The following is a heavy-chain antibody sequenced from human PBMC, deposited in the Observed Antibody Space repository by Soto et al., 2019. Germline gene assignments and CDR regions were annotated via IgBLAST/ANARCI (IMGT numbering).Heavy chain of an antibody. CDR2: ISYSGST. CDR3: ARHLLLYYYDSSGYYLRDAFDI. D-gene: IGHD3-22*01. Sequence: SETLSLTCTVSGGSISRYYWSWVREPPGKGLGGVGYISYSGSTNYNPSLKSRVTISVDTSKNQFSLKLSSVTAADTAVYYCARHLLLYYYDSSGYYLRDAFDIWGRGTMVTVSS. V-gene: IGHV4-59*08. J-gene: IGHJ3*02. CDR1: GGSISRYY.